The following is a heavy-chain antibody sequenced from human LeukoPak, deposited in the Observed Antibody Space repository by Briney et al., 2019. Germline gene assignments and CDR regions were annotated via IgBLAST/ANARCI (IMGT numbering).Heavy chain of an antibody. CDR1: GFTFSSYW. CDR3: ARESYRATTGYFDY. CDR2: INSDGSST. V-gene: IGHV3-74*01. D-gene: IGHD4-17*01. Sequence: GGSLRLSCAASGFTFSSYWMHWVRPAPGKGLVWVSRINSDGSSTTYADSVKGRFTISRDNAKNTLYLQMNSLRAEDTAVYYCARESYRATTGYFDYWGQGTLVTVSS. J-gene: IGHJ4*02.